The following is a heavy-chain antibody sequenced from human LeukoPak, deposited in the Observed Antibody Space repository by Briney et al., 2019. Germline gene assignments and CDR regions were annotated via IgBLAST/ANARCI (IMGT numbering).Heavy chain of an antibody. CDR2: ISGSGGST. Sequence: PGGSLRLSCTASGFTFGDYAMSWVRQAPGKGLEWVSAISGSGGSTYYADSVKGRFTISRDNSKNTLYLQMNSLRAEDTAVYYCAKNKYYDSSGYPFPYFDYWGQGTLVTVSS. CDR3: AKNKYYDSSGYPFPYFDY. CDR1: GFTFGDYA. J-gene: IGHJ4*02. V-gene: IGHV3-23*01. D-gene: IGHD3-22*01.